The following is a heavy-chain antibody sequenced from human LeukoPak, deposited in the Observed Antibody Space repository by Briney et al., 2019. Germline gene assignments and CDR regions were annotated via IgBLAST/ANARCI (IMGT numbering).Heavy chain of an antibody. V-gene: IGHV3-21*01. CDR3: ARDPYYDILTGYSAYYGMDV. J-gene: IGHJ6*02. CDR1: GFTFSSYW. CDR2: ISSSSSYI. D-gene: IGHD3-9*01. Sequence: GGSLRLSCAASGFTFSSYWMNWVRQAPGKGLEWVSSISSSSSYIYYADSVKGRFTISRDNAKNSLYLQMNSLRAEDTAVYYCARDPYYDILTGYSAYYGMDVWGQGTTVIVSS.